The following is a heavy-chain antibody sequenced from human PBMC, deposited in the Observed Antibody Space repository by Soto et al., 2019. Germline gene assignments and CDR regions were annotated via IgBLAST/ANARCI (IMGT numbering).Heavy chain of an antibody. J-gene: IGHJ5*01. Sequence: VQLVQSGAELKMPGASVKVSCKTSGYIFSNYGLTWVRQAPGQGLEWMGWISIYVSYSHSSPRFHDRLIMTTDTTTTRAFMELRNLRIDDTAVYFCAKNSSSDWLDSWGQGTLITVSS. CDR2: ISIYVSYS. D-gene: IGHD6-13*01. CDR3: AKNSSSDWLDS. CDR1: GYIFSNYG. V-gene: IGHV1-18*01.